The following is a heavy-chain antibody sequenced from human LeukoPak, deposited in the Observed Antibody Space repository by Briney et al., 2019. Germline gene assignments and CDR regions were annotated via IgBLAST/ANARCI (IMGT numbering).Heavy chain of an antibody. Sequence: GGSLRLSCAASGFTFSSSWMGWARQAPGKGLEWVANIKEDGSWKHYAVSVQGRFSISRDNAKNSLYLQMNSLRAEDTAVYYCARDRGWYHADSWGQGTLVTVSS. CDR1: GFTFSSSW. CDR2: IKEDGSWK. D-gene: IGHD6-19*01. J-gene: IGHJ4*02. CDR3: ARDRGWYHADS. V-gene: IGHV3-7*01.